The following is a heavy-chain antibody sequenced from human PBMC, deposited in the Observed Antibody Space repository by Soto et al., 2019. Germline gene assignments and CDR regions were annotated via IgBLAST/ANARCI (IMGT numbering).Heavy chain of an antibody. V-gene: IGHV3-48*02. Sequence: GGSLRLSCAASGFTFSSYSMNWVRLAPGKGLEWISYIGRSDNNIHHADSVKGRFTISRDNAKSSLYLQMDSLRDEDTAVYYCTRKTNADSCGQGTMVTV. CDR2: IGRSDNNI. CDR1: GFTFSSYS. CDR3: TRKTNADS. J-gene: IGHJ4*02.